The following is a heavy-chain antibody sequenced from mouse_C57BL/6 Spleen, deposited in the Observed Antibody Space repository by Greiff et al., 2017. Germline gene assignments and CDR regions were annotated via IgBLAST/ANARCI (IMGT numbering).Heavy chain of an antibody. D-gene: IGHD4-1*01. CDR3: ARWGQTGEAY. CDR1: GYAFSSSW. V-gene: IGHV1-82*01. Sequence: QVQLQQSGPELVKPGASVKISCKASGYAFSSSWMNWVKQRPGKGLEWIGRIYPGDGDTNYNGKFKGKATLTADKSSSTAYMQLSSLTSEDSAVYFCARWGQTGEAYWGQGTLVTVSA. CDR2: IYPGDGDT. J-gene: IGHJ3*01.